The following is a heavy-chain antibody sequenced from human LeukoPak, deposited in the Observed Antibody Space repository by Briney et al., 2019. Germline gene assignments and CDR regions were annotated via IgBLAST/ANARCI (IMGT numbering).Heavy chain of an antibody. J-gene: IGHJ4*02. CDR1: SGSISNGYYY. CDR2: IYYSGST. V-gene: IGHV4-39*01. D-gene: IGHD5-12*01. Sequence: PSETLSLTCTVSSGSISNGYYYWGWIRQPPGKGLEWIGSIYYSGSTYYNPSLKSRVTMSVDTSKNQFSLKLSSVTAADTAVYYCARQDIVATDYFDYWGQGTLVTVSS. CDR3: ARQDIVATDYFDY.